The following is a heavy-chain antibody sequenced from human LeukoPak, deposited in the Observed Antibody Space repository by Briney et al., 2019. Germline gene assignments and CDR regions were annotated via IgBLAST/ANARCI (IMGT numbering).Heavy chain of an antibody. D-gene: IGHD6-19*01. CDR2: IFSNDEK. CDR1: GFSLSNARMG. CDR3: AQMWDSSGWSARYFDY. V-gene: IGHV2-26*01. J-gene: IGHJ4*02. Sequence: ESGPTLVNPTETLTLTCTVSGFSLSNARMGVSWIRQPPGKALEWLAHIFSNDEKSYSTSLKSRLTISKDTSKSQVVLTMTNMDPVDTATYYCAQMWDSSGWSARYFDYWGQGTLVTVSS.